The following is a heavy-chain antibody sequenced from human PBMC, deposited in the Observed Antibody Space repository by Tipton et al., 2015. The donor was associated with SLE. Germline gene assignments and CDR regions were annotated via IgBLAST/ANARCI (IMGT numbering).Heavy chain of an antibody. CDR2: FSGSGDST. V-gene: IGHV3-23*01. CDR1: GFTFNNYA. D-gene: IGHD2/OR15-2a*01. Sequence: SLRLSCTASGFTFNNYAMNWVRQAPGKGLEWASGFSGSGDSTYSGDSVKGRFTISRDNSKRTLDLQMNSLRVEDTAIYYCAKAQGVIVPKDAFDFGGQWTMVTVSS. CDR3: AKAQGVIVPKDAFDF. J-gene: IGHJ3*01.